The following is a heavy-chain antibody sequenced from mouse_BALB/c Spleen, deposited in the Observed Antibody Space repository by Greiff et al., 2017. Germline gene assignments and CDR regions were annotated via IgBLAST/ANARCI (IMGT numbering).Heavy chain of an antibody. CDR1: GYSITSDYA. Sequence: EVQLQQSGPGLVKPSQSLSLTCTVTGYSITSDYAWNWIRQFPGNKLEWMGYISYSGSTSYNPPLKSRISITRDTSKNQFFLQLNSVTTEDTATYYCARKGYYEAMDYWGQGTSVTVSS. CDR3: ARKGYYEAMDY. V-gene: IGHV3-2*02. D-gene: IGHD2-3*01. J-gene: IGHJ4*01. CDR2: ISYSGST.